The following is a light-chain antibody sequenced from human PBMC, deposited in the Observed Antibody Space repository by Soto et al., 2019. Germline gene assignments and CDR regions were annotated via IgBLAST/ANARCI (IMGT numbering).Light chain of an antibody. J-gene: IGKJ5*01. Sequence: DIVLTQSPGTLSLSPGERATLSCRASEGVASNYLAWYQQKPGQPPRLLFYGASSRATGIPDRFSGSGSGTEFTLTISSLEPEDFAVYYCQQRSNWITFGHGTRLEIK. CDR1: EGVASNY. V-gene: IGKV3D-20*02. CDR3: QQRSNWIT. CDR2: GAS.